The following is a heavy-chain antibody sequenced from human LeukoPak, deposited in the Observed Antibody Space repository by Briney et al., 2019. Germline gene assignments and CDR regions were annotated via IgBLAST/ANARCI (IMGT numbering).Heavy chain of an antibody. CDR2: ISYDASNK. V-gene: IGHV3-30*03. CDR3: VRESGDYGSADMAGYYYYMDV. D-gene: IGHD3-10*01. J-gene: IGHJ6*03. CDR1: GFSFSSYS. Sequence: TGGSLRLSCVASGFSFSSYSMNWVRQAPGKGLEWVAVISYDASNKYYADSVKGRFTISRDNAKNTVFLQMNSLRADDTSVYYCVRESGDYGSADMAGYYYYMDVWAKGTTVTVSS.